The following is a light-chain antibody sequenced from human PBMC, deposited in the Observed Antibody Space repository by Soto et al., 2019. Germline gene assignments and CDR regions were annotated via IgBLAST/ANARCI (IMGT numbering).Light chain of an antibody. V-gene: IGKV2-28*01. Sequence: DIVLTQSPLSLAVTPGEPASISCRSSQSLLHGNGYNYLDRYLQKPGQSPQLLIYLGSNRASGVPDRFSGSGSGTDFTLRISRVEAEDVGVYYCMEALQTSFTFGPGTKVDLK. CDR2: LGS. CDR1: QSLLHGNGYNY. CDR3: MEALQTSFT. J-gene: IGKJ3*01.